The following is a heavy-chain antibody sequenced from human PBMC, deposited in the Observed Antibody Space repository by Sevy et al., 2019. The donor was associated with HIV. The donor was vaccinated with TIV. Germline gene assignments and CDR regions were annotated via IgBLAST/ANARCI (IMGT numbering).Heavy chain of an antibody. Sequence: GGSLRLSCAASGFTFSSYAMHWVRQAPGKGLEWVAVISYDGSNKYYADSVKGRFTISRDNSKNTRYLQMNSLRAEETAVYYCARVRTYYYDMNSDYYGMDVWGQGTTVTVSS. CDR2: ISYDGSNK. CDR3: ARVRTYYYDMNSDYYGMDV. CDR1: GFTFSSYA. J-gene: IGHJ6*02. V-gene: IGHV3-30-3*01. D-gene: IGHD3-22*01.